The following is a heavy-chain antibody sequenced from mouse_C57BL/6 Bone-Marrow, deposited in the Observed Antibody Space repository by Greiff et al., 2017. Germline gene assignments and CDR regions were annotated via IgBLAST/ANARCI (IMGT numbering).Heavy chain of an antibody. CDR1: GYTFTDYY. V-gene: IGHV1-26*01. J-gene: IGHJ4*01. Sequence: VQLQQSGPEPVKSGASVKISCKASGYTFTDYYMNWGKQSHGKSLEWNGDINPNNGGSSYNQKFKGKATLTVDKSSSTAYMELRSLTSEDSAVYYCAIRWDGYPFYAMDYWSQGTLGTVSS. CDR2: INPNNGGS. CDR3: AIRWDGYPFYAMDY. D-gene: IGHD2-3*01.